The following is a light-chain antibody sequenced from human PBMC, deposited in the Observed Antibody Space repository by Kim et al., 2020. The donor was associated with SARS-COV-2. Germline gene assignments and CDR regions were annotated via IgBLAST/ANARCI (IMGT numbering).Light chain of an antibody. V-gene: IGLV3-1*01. CDR1: KLGNKY. J-gene: IGLJ2*01. CDR2: QDN. Sequence: SVTPGQTASITCSGDKLGNKYASWYQQKPGQPPVVVIYQDNKRRSGIPERFSGSNSGNTATLTISGTQAMDEADYYCQAWDSGSEVFGGGTKLTVL. CDR3: QAWDSGSEV.